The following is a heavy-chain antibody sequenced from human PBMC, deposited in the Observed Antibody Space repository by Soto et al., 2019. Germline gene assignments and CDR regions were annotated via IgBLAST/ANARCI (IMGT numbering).Heavy chain of an antibody. CDR1: GFTFSSYA. CDR3: AKDGSYYYDSSGYPGPVDY. CDR2: ISGSGGST. J-gene: IGHJ4*02. D-gene: IGHD3-22*01. V-gene: IGHV3-23*01. Sequence: EVQLLESGGGLVQPGGSLRLSCAASGFTFSSYAMSWVRQAPGKGLEWVSAISGSGGSTYYADSVKGRFTISRDNSKNTLYLQMNSLRAEDTAVYYCAKDGSYYYDSSGYPGPVDYWGQGTLVTVSS.